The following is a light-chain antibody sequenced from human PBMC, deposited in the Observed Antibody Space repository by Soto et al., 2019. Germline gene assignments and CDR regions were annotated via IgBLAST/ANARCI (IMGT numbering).Light chain of an antibody. CDR1: SSDVGCYNY. J-gene: IGLJ2*01. V-gene: IGLV2-11*01. Sequence: QSALPQPRSVSGSPGQSVTISCTGTSSDVGCYNYVSWYKQHPGKAPKLMIYDVSKRPSGVPDRFSGSKSGNTASLTISGLQAEDEADYYCCSYAGSYSLRVFGGGTELTVL. CDR2: DVS. CDR3: CSYAGSYSLRV.